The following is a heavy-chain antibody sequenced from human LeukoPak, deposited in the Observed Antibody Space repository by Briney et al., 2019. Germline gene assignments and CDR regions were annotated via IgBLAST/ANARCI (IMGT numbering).Heavy chain of an antibody. J-gene: IGHJ6*02. Sequence: GGSLRLSCAASGFTVSSNYINWVRQTPGKGLAWVSVIYSSGTTYYADSVKGRFTISRDNSKNTLYLQMNSLRAEDTAVYYCARDILTEYYYYGMDVWGQGTTVTVSS. CDR1: GFTVSSNY. CDR2: IYSSGTT. CDR3: ARDILTEYYYYGMDV. V-gene: IGHV3-66*01. D-gene: IGHD3-9*01.